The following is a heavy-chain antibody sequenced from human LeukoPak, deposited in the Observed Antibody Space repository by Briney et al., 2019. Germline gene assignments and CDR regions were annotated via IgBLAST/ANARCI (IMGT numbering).Heavy chain of an antibody. CDR2: ISWNSGSL. CDR3: AKGTPYCGGDCYNLIDY. Sequence: GGSLRLSCAASGFTFDDYAMHWVRQAPGKGLEWVSGISWNSGSLGYADSVKGRFTISRDNAKNSLYLQMNSLRAEDTALYYCAKGTPYCGGDCYNLIDYWGQGTLVTVSS. CDR1: GFTFDDYA. V-gene: IGHV3-9*01. J-gene: IGHJ4*02. D-gene: IGHD2-21*02.